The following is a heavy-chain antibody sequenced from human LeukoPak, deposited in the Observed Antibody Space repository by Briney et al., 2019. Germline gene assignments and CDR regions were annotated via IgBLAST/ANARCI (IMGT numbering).Heavy chain of an antibody. CDR1: GFIFSGYW. J-gene: IGHJ5*02. CDR2: IKNDGSIT. V-gene: IGHV3-74*01. D-gene: IGHD3-3*01. CDR3: TKSDWFDP. Sequence: GSLILSCAASGFIFSGYWMHWVRQAPGKGLGWLSCIKNDGSITSYADSVKGRFTISRDNAKNTLYLQMNSLRVEDTAVYYCTKSDWFDPWGQGTLVTVSS.